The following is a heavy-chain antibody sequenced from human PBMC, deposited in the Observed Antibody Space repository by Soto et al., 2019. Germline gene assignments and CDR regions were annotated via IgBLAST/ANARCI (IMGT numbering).Heavy chain of an antibody. J-gene: IGHJ4*02. CDR1: GFTFSSYA. D-gene: IGHD3-10*01. CDR2: INNGGEST. CDR3: AKSWGTYYNTGFDC. Sequence: EVQLLESGGGLVQPGGSLRLSCAPSGFTFSSYAMNWVRQAPGKGLEWVSCINNGGESTSYADSVKGRFTISRDNSKNTVFLQMNNLRVEDTAVYYCAKSWGTYYNTGFDCWGQGTLVTVSS. V-gene: IGHV3-23*01.